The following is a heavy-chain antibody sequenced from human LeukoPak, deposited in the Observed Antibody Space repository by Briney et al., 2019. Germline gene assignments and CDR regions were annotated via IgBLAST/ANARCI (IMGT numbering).Heavy chain of an antibody. J-gene: IGHJ4*02. CDR1: GFSFSGHW. D-gene: IGHD6-6*01. CDR2: ISPTGSTT. Sequence: GGSLRLSCTASGFSFSGHWMHWARQLPGKGLVWVSRISPTGSTTSYADSVKGRFTVSRDNAKNTLYLQVYNLRAEDTAVYYCARGPNSNWSGLDFWGQGTLLTVSS. V-gene: IGHV3-74*01. CDR3: ARGPNSNWSGLDF.